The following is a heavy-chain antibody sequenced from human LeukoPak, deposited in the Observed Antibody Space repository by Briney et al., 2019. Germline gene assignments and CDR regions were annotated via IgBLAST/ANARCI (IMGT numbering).Heavy chain of an antibody. J-gene: IGHJ4*02. CDR1: GFTFRSYS. CDR3: ARAPTVLVGYCSSSSCQADY. V-gene: IGHV3-21*01. D-gene: IGHD2-2*01. CDR2: IDPSSTYI. Sequence: GGSLRLSCAASGFTFRSYSMNWVRQAPGKGLEWVSAIDPSSTYIYYADSVKGRFTISRDNAENSLYLQVNSLRVEDTAVYYCARAPTVLVGYCSSSSCQADYWGQGTLVTVSS.